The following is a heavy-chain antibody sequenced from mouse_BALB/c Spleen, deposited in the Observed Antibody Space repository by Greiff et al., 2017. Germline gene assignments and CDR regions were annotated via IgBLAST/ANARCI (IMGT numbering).Heavy chain of an antibody. J-gene: IGHJ4*01. Sequence: DVMLVESGGDLVKPGGSLKLSCAASGFTFSSYGMSWVRQTPDKRLEWVATISSGGSYTYYPDSVKGRFTISRDNAKNTLYLQMSSLKSEDTAMYYCARQGTTDYYAMDYWGQGTSVTVSS. CDR2: ISSGGSYT. V-gene: IGHV5-6*02. CDR3: ARQGTTDYYAMDY. D-gene: IGHD2-14*01. CDR1: GFTFSSYG.